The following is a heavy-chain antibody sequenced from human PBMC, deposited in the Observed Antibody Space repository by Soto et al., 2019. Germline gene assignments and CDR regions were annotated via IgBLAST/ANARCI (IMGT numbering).Heavy chain of an antibody. Sequence: GGSLRLSCAASGFTFDDYAMHWVRQAPGKGLEWVSLISWDGGSTYYADSVKGRFTISRDNSKNSLYLQMNSLRAEDTALYYCARGALYDFWSGYSQESVYYYYGMDVWGQGTTVPVSS. J-gene: IGHJ6*02. CDR1: GFTFDDYA. D-gene: IGHD3-3*01. V-gene: IGHV3-43D*04. CDR2: ISWDGGST. CDR3: ARGALYDFWSGYSQESVYYYYGMDV.